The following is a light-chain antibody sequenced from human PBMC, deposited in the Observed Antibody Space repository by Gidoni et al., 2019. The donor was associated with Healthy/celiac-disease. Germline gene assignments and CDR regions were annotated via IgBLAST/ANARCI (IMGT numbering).Light chain of an antibody. V-gene: IGKV3-20*01. CDR2: GAS. Sequence: EIVLTQSPGTLSLSPGERATLPCRASQSVSSSYLAWYQQKPGQPPRLLIYGASSRATGIPDRCSGSGSGTDFTLTISRLEPEDFAVYYCQQYGSSPFTFGPGTKVDIK. CDR3: QQYGSSPFT. CDR1: QSVSSSY. J-gene: IGKJ3*01.